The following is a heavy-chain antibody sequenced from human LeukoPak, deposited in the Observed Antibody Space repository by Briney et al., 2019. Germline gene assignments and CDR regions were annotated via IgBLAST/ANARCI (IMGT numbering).Heavy chain of an antibody. V-gene: IGHV3-48*04. CDR3: ARISTIFGGYYYYYMDV. Sequence: PGRSLRLSCAASGFTFSSYSMNWVRQAPGKGLEWVSYISSSSSTIYYADSVKGRFTISRNNAKNSLYLQMNSLRAEDTAVYYCARISTIFGGYYYYYMDVWGKGTTVTVSS. CDR1: GFTFSSYS. CDR2: ISSSSSTI. D-gene: IGHD3-3*01. J-gene: IGHJ6*03.